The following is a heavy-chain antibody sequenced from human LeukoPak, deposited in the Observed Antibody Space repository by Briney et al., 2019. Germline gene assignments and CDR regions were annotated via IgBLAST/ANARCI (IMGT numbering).Heavy chain of an antibody. CDR2: IYENGGTT. CDR1: GFTFRSHA. V-gene: IGHV3-23*01. D-gene: IGHD2-21*01. CDR3: AKDFRIGYSAHFDY. J-gene: IGHJ4*02. Sequence: GGSLRPSCVGSGFTFRSHAMSWVRQAPEKGLEFVSGIYENGGTTYYADSVKGRFSISRDNSKNTLYLQMDSLRGEDTAVYYCAKDFRIGYSAHFDYWGQGALVTVSS.